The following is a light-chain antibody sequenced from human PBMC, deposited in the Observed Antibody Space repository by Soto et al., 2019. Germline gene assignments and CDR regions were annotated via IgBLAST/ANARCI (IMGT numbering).Light chain of an antibody. V-gene: IGLV1-44*01. CDR1: SSNIGTYS. CDR3: AAWDDSLNGCV. Sequence: QSALTQPPSASGSPGQSVTISCTGSSSNIGTYSVSWYHHFPGTAPRLLIYSDNQRPSGVPDRFSASKSGASASLAISGLQSEDEADFYCAAWDDSLNGCVFGTGTKLTVL. J-gene: IGLJ1*01. CDR2: SDN.